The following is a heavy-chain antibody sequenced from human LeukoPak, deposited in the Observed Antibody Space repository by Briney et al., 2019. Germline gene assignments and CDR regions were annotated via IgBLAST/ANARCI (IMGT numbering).Heavy chain of an antibody. CDR3: VRDGRFEYSHFYYFDC. V-gene: IGHV1-18*01. D-gene: IGHD5-12*01. Sequence: GASVKVSCKASGYTFYSYGISWVRQAPGQGLEWMAWISVYNDNRRYAQNFQGRVTLTTDKSTSTAYMELRSLKSDDTATYYCVRDGRFEYSHFYYFDCWGQGTQVTVSS. CDR1: GYTFYSYG. CDR2: ISVYNDNR. J-gene: IGHJ4*02.